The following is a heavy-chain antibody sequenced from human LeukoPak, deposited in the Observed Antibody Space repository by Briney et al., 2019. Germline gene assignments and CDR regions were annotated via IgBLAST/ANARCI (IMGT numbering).Heavy chain of an antibody. D-gene: IGHD6-19*01. CDR2: IYTSGST. V-gene: IGHV4-4*07. J-gene: IGHJ5*02. CDR3: ARNGYSSGWPYNWFDP. CDR1: GGSISSYY. Sequence: SETLSLTCTVSGGSISSYYWSWIRQPAGKGLEWIGRIYTSGSTNYNPSLKSRVTMSVDTSKNQFSLKLSSVTAVDTAVYYCARNGYSSGWPYNWFDPWGQGTLVTVSS.